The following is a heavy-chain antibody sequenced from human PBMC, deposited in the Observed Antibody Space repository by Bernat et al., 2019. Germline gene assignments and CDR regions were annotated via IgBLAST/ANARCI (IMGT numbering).Heavy chain of an antibody. CDR2: VYYSWST. CDR1: GGSISSYSYY. J-gene: IGHJ5*02. CDR3: ARHSSLVVASTNWFDP. D-gene: IGHD2-15*01. V-gene: IGHV4-39*01. Sequence: QLQLQESGPGLVEPSETLSLTCTVSGGSISSYSYYWAWMRQPPGKGREWIGSVYYSWSTYYNPSLKSRVTISVDTPENQFSLKLRSVTATDTAVYYCARHSSLVVASTNWFDPWGQGTLVTVSS.